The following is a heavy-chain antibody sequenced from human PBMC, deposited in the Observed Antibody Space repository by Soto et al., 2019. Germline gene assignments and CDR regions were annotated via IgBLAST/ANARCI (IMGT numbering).Heavy chain of an antibody. D-gene: IGHD6-19*01. CDR2: INHSGST. V-gene: IGHV4-34*01. CDR1: GGSFSGYY. CDR3: ARKGSSGWLGGYYYMDV. Sequence: ASETLSPTCAVYGGSFSGYYWSWVRPPPGKGLEWIGEINHSGSTNYNPSLKSRVTISVDTSKNQFSLKLSSVTAADTAVYYCARKGSSGWLGGYYYMDVWGKGTTVTVSS. J-gene: IGHJ6*03.